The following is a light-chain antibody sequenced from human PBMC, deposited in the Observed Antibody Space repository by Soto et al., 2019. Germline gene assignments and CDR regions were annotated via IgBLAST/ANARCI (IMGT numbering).Light chain of an antibody. CDR1: QSVFSSANSNNY. CDR3: QHYYSDHLP. J-gene: IGKJ1*01. Sequence: DIVMTQSPDSLAVSLGDRATINCKSSQSVFSSANSNNYLAWLQQKQGQPPKVLIYWASTRKSGVPDRFSGSGSGKDFTLTISGLQAEDVAVYYCQHYYSDHLPVGHGTKVDIK. CDR2: WAS. V-gene: IGKV4-1*01.